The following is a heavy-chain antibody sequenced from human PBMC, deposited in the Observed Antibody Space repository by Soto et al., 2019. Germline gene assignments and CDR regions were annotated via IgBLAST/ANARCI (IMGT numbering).Heavy chain of an antibody. CDR1: GFTFSSYG. CDR3: AKALEVLGYCISTSCRQEGLVY. J-gene: IGHJ4*02. V-gene: IGHV3-30*18. D-gene: IGHD2-2*01. Sequence: PGGSLRLSCAASGFTFSSYGMHWVRQAPGKGLEWVAVISYDGSNKYYADSVKGRFTISRDNSKNTLYLQMNSLRAEDTAVYYCAKALEVLGYCISTSCRQEGLVYWGQGTLVTVSS. CDR2: ISYDGSNK.